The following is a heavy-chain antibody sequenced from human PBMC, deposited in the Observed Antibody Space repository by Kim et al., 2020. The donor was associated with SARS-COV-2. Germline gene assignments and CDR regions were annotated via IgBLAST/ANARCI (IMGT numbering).Heavy chain of an antibody. J-gene: IGHJ6*02. Sequence: GGSLRLSCAASGFTFSNAWMSWVRQAPGKGLEWVGRIKSKTDGGTTDYAAPVKGRFTISRDDSKNTLYLQMNSLKTEDTAVYYCTTVDDSSGYYQSYYYGMDVWGQGTTVTVSS. V-gene: IGHV3-15*01. CDR3: TTVDDSSGYYQSYYYGMDV. CDR2: IKSKTDGGTT. D-gene: IGHD3-22*01. CDR1: GFTFSNAW.